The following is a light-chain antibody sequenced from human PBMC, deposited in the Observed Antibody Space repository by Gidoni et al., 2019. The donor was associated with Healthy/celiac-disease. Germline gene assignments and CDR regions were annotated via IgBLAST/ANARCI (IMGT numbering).Light chain of an antibody. CDR1: QSVSSY. V-gene: IGKV3-11*01. CDR3: QQRSNWPRLT. Sequence: EIVLTQSPATLSLSPGERATLSCRASQSVSSYLAWYQQKPGQAPRLLIYDASNRATGIPARFSGSGSGTDFTLTISSLEPEDVAVYYCQQRSNWPRLTFGGXTKVEIK. CDR2: DAS. J-gene: IGKJ4*01.